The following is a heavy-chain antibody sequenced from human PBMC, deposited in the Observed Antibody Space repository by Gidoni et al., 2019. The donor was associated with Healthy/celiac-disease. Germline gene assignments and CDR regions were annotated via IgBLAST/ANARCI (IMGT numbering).Heavy chain of an antibody. CDR1: GFTFSRYA. Sequence: EVQLLESGGGLVQPGGSLRLSCAASGFTFSRYAMRWVRQAPGKGLEWVSAISGSGGSTYYADSVKGRFTISRDNSKNTLYLQMNSLRAEDTAVYYCAKDLDGSYYYDSSGYSFDYWGQGTLVTVSS. V-gene: IGHV3-23*01. J-gene: IGHJ4*02. CDR3: AKDLDGSYYYDSSGYSFDY. D-gene: IGHD3-22*01. CDR2: ISGSGGST.